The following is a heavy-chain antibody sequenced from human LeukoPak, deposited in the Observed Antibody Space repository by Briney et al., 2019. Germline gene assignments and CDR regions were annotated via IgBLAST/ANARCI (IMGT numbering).Heavy chain of an antibody. V-gene: IGHV4-59*01. D-gene: IGHD5-18*01. CDR2: ISYGNT. CDR3: ARDTAYSYGRYFDP. Sequence: SETLSLTCSVSGGSISTYYWNWIRQTPGKGLEWIGHISYGNTDYNPSLKSRVTISVDTSKNQFSLKLTSVTAADTAVYYCARDTAYSYGRYFDPWGQGALVTVSS. J-gene: IGHJ5*02. CDR1: GGSISTYY.